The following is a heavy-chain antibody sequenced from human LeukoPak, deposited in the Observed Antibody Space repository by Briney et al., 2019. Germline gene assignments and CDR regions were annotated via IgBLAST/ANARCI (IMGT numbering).Heavy chain of an antibody. CDR2: IKSKTDGGTT. CDR3: TALGAASEY. Sequence: GGSLSLSRVGSGLTFSNAWMSWIRQAPGKGLQWVGHIKSKTDGGTTEYAAPVKGRFTISRDDSKNTFYLQMNSLKNEDAALYYCTALGAASEYWGQGALVTVSS. D-gene: IGHD2-15*01. CDR1: GLTFSNAW. V-gene: IGHV3-15*01. J-gene: IGHJ4*02.